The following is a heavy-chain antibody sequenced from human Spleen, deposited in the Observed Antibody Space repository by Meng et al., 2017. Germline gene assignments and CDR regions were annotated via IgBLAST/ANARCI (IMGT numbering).Heavy chain of an antibody. D-gene: IGHD3-10*01. CDR1: GFTVSHNY. V-gene: IGHV3-7*01. Sequence: GESLKISCAASGFTVSHNYMSWVRQAPGKGLEWVAYISRDGSKKSYVDSVKGRFTISRDNAKNSLYLQMNSLRAEDTALYYCTKYASGSYYDYWGQGTLVTVSS. J-gene: IGHJ4*02. CDR3: TKYASGSYYDY. CDR2: ISRDGSKK.